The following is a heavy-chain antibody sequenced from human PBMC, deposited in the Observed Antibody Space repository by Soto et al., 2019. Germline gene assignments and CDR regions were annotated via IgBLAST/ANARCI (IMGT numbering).Heavy chain of an antibody. D-gene: IGHD4-4*01. CDR2: IIPIFGTA. CDR3: AREGTTVTHGLYYYGMDV. J-gene: IGHJ6*02. CDR1: GGTFSSDA. V-gene: IGHV1-69*13. Sequence: SVKVSCKASGGTFSSDAISWVRQAPGQGLEWMGGIIPIFGTANYAQKFQGRVTITADESTSTAYMELSSLRSEDTAVYYCAREGTTVTHGLYYYGMDVWGQGTTVTVSS.